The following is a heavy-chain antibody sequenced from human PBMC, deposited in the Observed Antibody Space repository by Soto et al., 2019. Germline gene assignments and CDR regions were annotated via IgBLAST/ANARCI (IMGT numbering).Heavy chain of an antibody. Sequence: SGPTLANPTHTLTLTCTFSGFSLSTNAFGVGLILQPPGKALEWLALIYWNDDKRYSPSLKSRLTITKATSKNQVVLTMTNVDPVDTATYYCAREYSSSWYGHWGQGTLVTVSS. J-gene: IGHJ1*01. CDR1: GFSLSTNAFG. CDR3: AREYSSSWYGH. V-gene: IGHV2-5*01. D-gene: IGHD6-13*01. CDR2: IYWNDDK.